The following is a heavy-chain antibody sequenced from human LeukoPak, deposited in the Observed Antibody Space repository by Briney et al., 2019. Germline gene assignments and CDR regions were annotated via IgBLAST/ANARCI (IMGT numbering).Heavy chain of an antibody. CDR1: GGSISSYY. V-gene: IGHV4-59*12. D-gene: IGHD2-8*01. CDR3: ARRITYGRTFDY. Sequence: PSETLSLTCTVSGGSISSYYWSWIRQPPGKGLEWIGYIYYSGSTHYNPSLKSRVTISLDTSNNQFSLRLNSVTAADTAVYYCARRITYGRTFDYWGQGILVTVSS. CDR2: IYYSGST. J-gene: IGHJ4*02.